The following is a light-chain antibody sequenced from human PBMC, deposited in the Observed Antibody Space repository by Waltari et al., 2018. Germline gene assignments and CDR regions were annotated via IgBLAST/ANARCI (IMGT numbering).Light chain of an antibody. V-gene: IGLV2-23*02. CDR3: CAFAGRGFYV. Sequence: SALTQPASVSGSPGQSITISCTETSANGGIYPHLSWYPRRPGGAPKLLIYEVSERPSGVSISFSGSKSGKMASLTIAGLQPEDEADYYFCAFAGRGFYVFGTGTQVTV. J-gene: IGLJ1*01. CDR2: EVS. CDR1: SANGGIYPH.